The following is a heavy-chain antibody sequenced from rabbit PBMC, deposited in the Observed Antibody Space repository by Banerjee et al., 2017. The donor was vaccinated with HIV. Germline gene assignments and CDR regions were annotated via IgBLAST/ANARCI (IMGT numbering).Heavy chain of an antibody. CDR2: INSNTGNT. Sequence: QEQLEESRGGLVKPEGSLTLTCTASGFSFSNKYVMCWVRQAPGKGLEWIACINSNTGNTVYASWAKGRFTISKTSSTTVTLQITSLTAADTATHFCARGDDGDPSDGNALSLWGPGTLVTVS. CDR1: GFSFSNKYV. J-gene: IGHJ4*01. CDR3: ARGDDGDPSDGNALSL. V-gene: IGHV1S45*01. D-gene: IGHD6-1*01.